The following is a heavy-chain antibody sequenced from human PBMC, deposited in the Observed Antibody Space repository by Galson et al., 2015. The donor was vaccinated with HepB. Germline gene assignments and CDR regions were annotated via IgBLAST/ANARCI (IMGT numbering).Heavy chain of an antibody. CDR2: TSYDGKYK. J-gene: IGHJ4*02. Sequence: SLRLSCAASGFTFRDFSMHRVRQSPGKGLEWVAVTSYDGKYKYNADSVEGRFTISRDNSKNTLYLHMSGLRLEDTALYYCARAKTVTTTAPDYWGQGALVTVSS. CDR3: ARAKTVTTTAPDY. D-gene: IGHD4-17*01. CDR1: GFTFRDFS. V-gene: IGHV3-30*15.